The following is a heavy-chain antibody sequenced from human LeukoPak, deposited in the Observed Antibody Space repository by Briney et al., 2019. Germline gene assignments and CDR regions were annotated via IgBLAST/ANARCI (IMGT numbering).Heavy chain of an antibody. Sequence: PGGSLRLSCAASGFTFNSYAMTWVRQAPGKGLEWVSDISGSGGSTYYADSVKGRFTISRDNSNHTVYLQMNSLRAEDTAVYYCVRELPPVVQYYFDYWGPGTLVTVSS. D-gene: IGHD3-22*01. V-gene: IGHV3-23*01. CDR3: VRELPPVVQYYFDY. J-gene: IGHJ4*02. CDR2: ISGSGGST. CDR1: GFTFNSYA.